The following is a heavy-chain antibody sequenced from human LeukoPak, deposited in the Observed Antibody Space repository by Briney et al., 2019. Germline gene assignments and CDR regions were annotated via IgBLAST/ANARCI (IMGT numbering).Heavy chain of an antibody. V-gene: IGHV3-21*01. D-gene: IGHD3-9*01. J-gene: IGHJ4*02. CDR1: GFTFSSYS. Sequence: PGGSLRLSCAASGFTFSSYSMNWVRQAPGKGLEWVSSISSSSSYIYYADSVKGRFTISRDNSKNTLYLQMNSLRAEDTAVYYCAKGAILTGYYMYYFDYWGQGTLVTVSS. CDR2: ISSSSSYI. CDR3: AKGAILTGYYMYYFDY.